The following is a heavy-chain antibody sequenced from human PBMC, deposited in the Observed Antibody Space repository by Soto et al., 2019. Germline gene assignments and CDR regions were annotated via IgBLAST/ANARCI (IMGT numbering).Heavy chain of an antibody. CDR1: GFTFSSYG. CDR2: ISYDGSNK. CDR3: AKEITTNMVRGVPDY. D-gene: IGHD3-10*01. J-gene: IGHJ4*02. Sequence: QVQLVESGGGVVQPGRSLRLSCAASGFTFSSYGMHWVRQAPGKGLEWVAVISYDGSNKYYADSVKGRFTISRDNSKNTLYLQMNSLRAEDTAVYYCAKEITTNMVRGVPDYWGQGTLVTVSS. V-gene: IGHV3-30*18.